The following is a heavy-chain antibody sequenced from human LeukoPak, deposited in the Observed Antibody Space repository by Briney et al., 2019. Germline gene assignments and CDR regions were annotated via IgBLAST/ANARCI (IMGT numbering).Heavy chain of an antibody. J-gene: IGHJ4*02. Sequence: PGGSLRLSCAASGFTFSTYGMHWVRQAPGKGLEWLAFIRYDGSNKYYADSVKGRFTISKDNSKNTLYLQMNSLRAEDTAVYYCAKEELGYCSGGSCYDQGGPDYWGQGTLVTVSS. CDR2: IRYDGSNK. CDR3: AKEELGYCSGGSCYDQGGPDY. D-gene: IGHD2-15*01. CDR1: GFTFSTYG. V-gene: IGHV3-30*02.